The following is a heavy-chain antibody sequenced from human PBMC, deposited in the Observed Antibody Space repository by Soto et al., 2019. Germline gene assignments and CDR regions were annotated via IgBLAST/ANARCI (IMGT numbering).Heavy chain of an antibody. CDR1: GGSISSSNW. Sequence: PSETLSLTCAVSGGSISSSNWWSWVRQPPGKGLEWIGEIYHSGSTNYNPSLKSRVTISVDKSKNQFSLKLSSVTAADTAVYYCARVEQLGGHYYYGMDVWGQGTTVTVSS. J-gene: IGHJ6*02. CDR2: IYHSGST. V-gene: IGHV4-4*02. CDR3: ARVEQLGGHYYYGMDV. D-gene: IGHD6-6*01.